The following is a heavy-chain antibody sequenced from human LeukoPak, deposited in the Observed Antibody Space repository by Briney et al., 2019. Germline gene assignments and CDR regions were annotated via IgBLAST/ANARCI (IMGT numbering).Heavy chain of an antibody. D-gene: IGHD3-10*01. Sequence: GGSLRLSCAASGFTFSSYEMNWVRQAPGKGLEWVSSISSSSSYIYYADSVKGRFTISRDNAKNSLYLQMNSLRAEDTAVYYCAIFYGSGSYYKSPYYYMDVWGKGTTVTISS. J-gene: IGHJ6*03. V-gene: IGHV3-21*01. CDR1: GFTFSSYE. CDR2: ISSSSSYI. CDR3: AIFYGSGSYYKSPYYYMDV.